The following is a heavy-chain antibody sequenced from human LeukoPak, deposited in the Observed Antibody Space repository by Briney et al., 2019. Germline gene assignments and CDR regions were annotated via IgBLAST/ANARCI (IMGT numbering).Heavy chain of an antibody. CDR3: ARGHYDSGGYYYGIRAYYFDY. J-gene: IGHJ4*02. CDR1: GESFSGHY. CDR2: INHSGRI. D-gene: IGHD3-22*01. Sequence: SETLSLTCAVYGESFSGHYWSFIRHTPGQGLEWIGEINHSGRINYNPSLVGRVTVSVDTSKTQFSLNLSSVTAADTAVYYCARGHYDSGGYYYGIRAYYFDYWGQGTLVTVSS. V-gene: IGHV4-34*01.